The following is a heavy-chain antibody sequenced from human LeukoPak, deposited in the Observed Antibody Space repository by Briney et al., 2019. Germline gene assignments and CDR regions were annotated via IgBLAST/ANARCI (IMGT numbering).Heavy chain of an antibody. V-gene: IGHV3-21*01. CDR2: ISSSSSYI. CDR3: AGTGAAAGTGGDY. Sequence: GGSLRLSCAASGFTFSSYSMNWVRQAPGKGLEWVSSISSSSSYIYYADSVKGRFTISRDNAKNSLYLQMNSLRAEDTAVYYCAGTGAAAGTGGDYWGQGTLVTVSS. CDR1: GFTFSSYS. J-gene: IGHJ4*02. D-gene: IGHD6-13*01.